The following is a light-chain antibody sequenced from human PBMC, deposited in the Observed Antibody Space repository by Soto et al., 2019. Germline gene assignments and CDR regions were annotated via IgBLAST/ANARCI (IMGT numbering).Light chain of an antibody. CDR1: QGIRND. J-gene: IGKJ4*01. V-gene: IGKV1-6*01. CDR3: LQDFSFPLT. Sequence: AILMTQSPSSLSASVGDRVTITCRASQGIRNDLAWYQRKPGKAPKLLIYTASSLQNGVPPRFSGSGSDTVFTLTIDSLQPEDFATYYCLQDFSFPLTFGGGTKVEIK. CDR2: TAS.